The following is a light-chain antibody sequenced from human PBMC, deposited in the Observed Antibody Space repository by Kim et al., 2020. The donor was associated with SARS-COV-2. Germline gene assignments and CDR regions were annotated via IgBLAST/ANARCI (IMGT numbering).Light chain of an antibody. CDR3: QSYGSDNEGV. V-gene: IGLV6-57*02. CDR1: SGGIANNY. Sequence: TVSSSCTGSSGGIANNYVQWFQQRPGSAPTTVIYENNRRPSGVPDRFSGSIDSSSNSASLTISGLNTEDEADYYCQSYGSDNEGVFGGGTQLTVL. J-gene: IGLJ3*02. CDR2: ENN.